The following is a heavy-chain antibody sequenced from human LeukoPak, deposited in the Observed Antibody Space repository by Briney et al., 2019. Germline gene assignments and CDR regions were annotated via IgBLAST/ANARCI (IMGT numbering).Heavy chain of an antibody. V-gene: IGHV4-39*07. CDR3: ARRCYDYVWGSYRSAYFDY. D-gene: IGHD3-16*02. J-gene: IGHJ4*02. Sequence: PSETLSLTCTVSGGSISSSSYHWGWIRQPPGKGLEWIGSIYYSGSTYYNPSLKSRVTISVDTSKNQFSLKLSSVTAADTAVYYCARRCYDYVWGSYRSAYFDYWGQGTLVTVSS. CDR2: IYYSGST. CDR1: GGSISSSSYH.